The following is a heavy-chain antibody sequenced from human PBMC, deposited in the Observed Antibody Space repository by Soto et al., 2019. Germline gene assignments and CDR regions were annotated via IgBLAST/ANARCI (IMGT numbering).Heavy chain of an antibody. CDR2: IWYDGSNK. D-gene: IGHD3-22*01. V-gene: IGHV3-33*01. J-gene: IGHJ6*03. CDR3: ARDSGYADPYYYYYMDV. Sequence: GGSLRLSCAASGFTFSSYGMHWVRQAPGKGLEWVAVIWYDGSNKYYADSVKGRFTISRDNSKNTLYLQMNSLRAEDTALYYCARDSGYADPYYYYYMDVWGKGTTVTV. CDR1: GFTFSSYG.